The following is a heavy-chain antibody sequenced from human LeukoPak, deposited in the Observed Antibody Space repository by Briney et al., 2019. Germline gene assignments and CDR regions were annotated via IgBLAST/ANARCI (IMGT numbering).Heavy chain of an antibody. CDR3: ATSSSWYEFDY. J-gene: IGHJ4*02. Sequence: PGRSLRLSCAASGFTFSSYGMHWVRQAPGKGLEWVAVISYDGSNKYYADSVKGRFTISRDNSKNTLYLQMNSLRAEDTAVYYCATSSSWYEFDYWGQGTLVTVSS. D-gene: IGHD6-13*01. CDR1: GFTFSSYG. V-gene: IGHV3-30*03. CDR2: ISYDGSNK.